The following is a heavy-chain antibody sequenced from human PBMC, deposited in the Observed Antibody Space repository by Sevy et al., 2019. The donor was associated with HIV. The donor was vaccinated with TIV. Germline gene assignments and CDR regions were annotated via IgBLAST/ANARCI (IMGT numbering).Heavy chain of an antibody. D-gene: IGHD4-17*01. CDR2: ISGSGGST. J-gene: IGHJ4*02. CDR1: GFTFSSYA. Sequence: GGSLRLSCAASGFTFSSYAMSWVRQAPGKGLEWVSAISGSGGSTYYADSVKGRFTISRENAKNSLYLQMNSLRAGDTAVYYCARGNYGDYGSRYFDYWGQGTLVTVSS. CDR3: ARGNYGDYGSRYFDY. V-gene: IGHV3-23*01.